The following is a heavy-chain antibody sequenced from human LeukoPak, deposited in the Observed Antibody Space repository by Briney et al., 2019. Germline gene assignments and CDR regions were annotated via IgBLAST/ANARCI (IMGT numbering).Heavy chain of an antibody. V-gene: IGHV3-30*04. CDR3: AKDRGGAYYESSVDI. D-gene: IGHD3-22*01. CDR1: GFTFSNYA. J-gene: IGHJ3*02. Sequence: GRSLRLSCAASGFTFSNYAIHWVRQAPGKGLEWVAVISYDGKNKFYADSVTGRFTISRDNSKNTLYLQMNGLRAEDTAVYYCAKDRGGAYYESSVDIWGQGTMVTVSS. CDR2: ISYDGKNK.